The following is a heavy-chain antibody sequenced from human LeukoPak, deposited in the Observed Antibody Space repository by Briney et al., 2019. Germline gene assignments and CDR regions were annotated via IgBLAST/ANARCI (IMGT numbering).Heavy chain of an antibody. CDR3: VKDVRGSYAFDY. CDR1: GFTFSRYA. D-gene: IGHD1-26*01. CDR2: INDNGGRT. Sequence: AGSLTPSCSACGFTFSRYAMHWVRQAPGKGLEYVSGINDNGGRTHYGDSVKGRFSISRDNSKNTLHLQMSTLRAEDTALYYCVKDVRGSYAFDYWRQGILVTVAS. V-gene: IGHV3-64D*09. J-gene: IGHJ4*02.